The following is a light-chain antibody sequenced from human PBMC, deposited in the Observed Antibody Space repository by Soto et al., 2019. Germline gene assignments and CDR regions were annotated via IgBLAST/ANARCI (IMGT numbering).Light chain of an antibody. CDR1: QSISSC. CDR3: HQYNSYLYT. V-gene: IGKV1-5*01. J-gene: IGKJ2*01. CDR2: YDY. Sequence: DIQMTQSPSTLSASVGERVTITCRARQSISSCLSWYQQKPGKAPKRLIYYDYSLERGVTSRFSGSGSGTEFTLTISSLQPDDFAPYYCHQYNSYLYTFGQGTKLAIK.